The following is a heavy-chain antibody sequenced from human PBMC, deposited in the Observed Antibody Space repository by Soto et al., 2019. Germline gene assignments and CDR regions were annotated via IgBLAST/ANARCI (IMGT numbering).Heavy chain of an antibody. CDR2: IYYSGST. CDR3: ARRSDSSSGQIVQAGFDY. J-gene: IGHJ4*02. CDR1: GGSISSSSYY. V-gene: IGHV4-39*01. Sequence: SETLSLTCTVSGGSISSSSYYWGWIRQPPGKGLEWIGSIYYSGSTYYNPSLKSRVTISVDTSKNQFSLKLSSVTAADTAVYYCARRSDSSSGQIVQAGFDYWGQGTLVTVSS. D-gene: IGHD6-13*01.